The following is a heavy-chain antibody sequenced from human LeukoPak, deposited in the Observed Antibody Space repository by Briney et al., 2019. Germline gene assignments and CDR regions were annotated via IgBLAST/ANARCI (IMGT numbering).Heavy chain of an antibody. Sequence: GGSLRLSCAASGFTFSSYWMHWVRQAPGKGLVWVSRINSDGSCTSYADSGKGRFTISRDNAKNTLYLQMNSLRAEDTAVYYCATGDTAMVLSFDYWGQGTLVTVSS. CDR1: GFTFSSYW. V-gene: IGHV3-74*01. CDR3: ATGDTAMVLSFDY. D-gene: IGHD5-18*01. J-gene: IGHJ4*02. CDR2: INSDGSCT.